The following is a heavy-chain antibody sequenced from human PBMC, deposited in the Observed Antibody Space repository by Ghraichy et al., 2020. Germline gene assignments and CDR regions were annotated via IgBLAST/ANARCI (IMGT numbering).Heavy chain of an antibody. CDR3: AKDLSYDFWSGYYVH. CDR1: GFTFDDYA. Sequence: GGSLRLSCAASGFTFDDYAMHWVRQAPGKGLEWVSGISWNSGSIGYADSVKGRFTISRDNAKNSLYLQMNSLRAEDTALYYCAKDLSYDFWSGYYVHWGQGTLVTVSS. V-gene: IGHV3-9*01. CDR2: ISWNSGSI. J-gene: IGHJ4*02. D-gene: IGHD3-3*01.